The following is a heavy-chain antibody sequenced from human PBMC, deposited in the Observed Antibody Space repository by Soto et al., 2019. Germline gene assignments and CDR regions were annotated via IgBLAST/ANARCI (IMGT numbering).Heavy chain of an antibody. V-gene: IGHV3-23*01. D-gene: IGHD6-19*01. Sequence: EVQLLESGGGLIQPGGSLRLSCAASGFTFSSYAMSWVRQAPGKGLEWVSGISGSGASTYYADSVKGRFTISRDNSKNTLYLQMNSLRAEDTAVYYCANRAFKTGWEGEGYYFDYWGQGTLVTVSS. CDR3: ANRAFKTGWEGEGYYFDY. CDR1: GFTFSSYA. CDR2: ISGSGAST. J-gene: IGHJ4*02.